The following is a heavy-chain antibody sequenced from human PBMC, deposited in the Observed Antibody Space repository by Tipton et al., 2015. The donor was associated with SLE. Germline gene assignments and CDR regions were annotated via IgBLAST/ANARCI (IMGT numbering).Heavy chain of an antibody. CDR3: ARHVVVIATGPDSYYFDY. Sequence: TLSLTCTVSGGSISSSSYYWGWIRQPPGKGLEWIGSIYYSGSTYYNPSLKSRVTIPADTSKNQFSLKLSSVTAADTAVYYCARHVVVIATGPDSYYFDYWGQGTLVTVSS. V-gene: IGHV4-39*07. D-gene: IGHD2-21*01. CDR2: IYYSGST. CDR1: GGSISSSSYY. J-gene: IGHJ4*02.